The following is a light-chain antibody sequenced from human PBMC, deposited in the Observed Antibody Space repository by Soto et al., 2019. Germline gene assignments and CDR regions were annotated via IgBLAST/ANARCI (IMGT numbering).Light chain of an antibody. CDR3: HQYGDSPPT. V-gene: IGKV3-20*01. CDR1: QNVRKY. CDR2: GAG. Sequence: EVVLTQSPGTLSLSPGERLTVSCRASQNVRKYLAWYQQKPGQAPRLVIYGAGTRGTGVPDRFSGSGSGTDFTPTINSLESDDSAVYYCHQYGDSPPTFGGGTKVEI. J-gene: IGKJ4*01.